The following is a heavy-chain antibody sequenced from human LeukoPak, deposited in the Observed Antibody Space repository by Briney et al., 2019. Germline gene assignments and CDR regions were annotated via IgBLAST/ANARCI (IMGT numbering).Heavy chain of an antibody. D-gene: IGHD5-18*01. J-gene: IGHJ3*02. CDR2: ISSNGGST. CDR3: VKGVDTAMYDAFDI. V-gene: IGHV3-64D*09. Sequence: GGSLRLSCSGSGFTFSNYVMHWVRQAPGKGLEYVSTISSNGGSTYYAESVKGRFPISRDNSKNTLHLKMSSLRAEDTAVYYCVKGVDTAMYDAFDIWGQGTMVTVSS. CDR1: GFTFSNYV.